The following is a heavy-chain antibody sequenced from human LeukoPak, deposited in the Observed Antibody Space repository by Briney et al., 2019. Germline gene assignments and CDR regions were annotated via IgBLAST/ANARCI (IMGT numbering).Heavy chain of an antibody. D-gene: IGHD4-17*01. Sequence: QAGGSLRLTCAASGFTFSISAMKWVRQAPGKGLEWVSSISGGGTTYYADSVRGRFIISRDNSKNTLYLQMNSLRAEDTAVYYCAKVLMANDYGDPWDQGSLVTVSS. CDR1: GFTFSISA. CDR2: ISGGGTT. J-gene: IGHJ5*02. V-gene: IGHV3-23*01. CDR3: AKVLMANDYGDP.